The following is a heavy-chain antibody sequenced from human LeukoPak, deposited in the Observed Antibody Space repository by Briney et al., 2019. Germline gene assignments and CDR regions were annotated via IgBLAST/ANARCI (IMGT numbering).Heavy chain of an antibody. CDR1: GGSFSGYY. V-gene: IGHV4-34*01. CDR2: INHNGST. D-gene: IGHD3-10*01. Sequence: SETLSLTCAVYGGSFSGYYWSWIRQPSGKGLEWIGEINHNGSTNYNPSLKSRVTISVDTSKNQFSLKLSSVTAEDTAVYYCARGRDPSMFRGGSFDYWGQGSLVTVSS. J-gene: IGHJ4*02. CDR3: ARGRDPSMFRGGSFDY.